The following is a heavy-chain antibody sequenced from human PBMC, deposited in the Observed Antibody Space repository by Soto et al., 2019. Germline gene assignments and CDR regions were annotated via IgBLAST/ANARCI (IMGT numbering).Heavy chain of an antibody. J-gene: IGHJ4*02. V-gene: IGHV4-34*01. CDR3: ARRGRDTAMVQHLDY. CDR2: INHSGST. CDR1: GGSFSGYY. Sequence: QVQLQQWGAGLLKPSETLSLTCAVYGGSFSGYYWSWIRQPPGKGLEWIGEINHSGSTNYNPSLKRRVTRSVDTSKNQFSLKLSSVTAADTAVYYCARRGRDTAMVQHLDYWGQGTLVTVSS. D-gene: IGHD5-18*01.